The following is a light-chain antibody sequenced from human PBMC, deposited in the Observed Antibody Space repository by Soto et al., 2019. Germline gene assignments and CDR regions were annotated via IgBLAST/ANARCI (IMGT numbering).Light chain of an antibody. CDR2: DVS. Sequence: QSALTQPASVSGSPGQSIAISCTGTSSDVGGYNYVSWHQQYPGKAPKLMIYDVSHRPSGDSNRFSGSKSGNTASLTISGLQAEDGADYYCSSYTSSNTLVFGTGTKLTVL. J-gene: IGLJ1*01. CDR3: SSYTSSNTLV. V-gene: IGLV2-14*01. CDR1: SSDVGGYNY.